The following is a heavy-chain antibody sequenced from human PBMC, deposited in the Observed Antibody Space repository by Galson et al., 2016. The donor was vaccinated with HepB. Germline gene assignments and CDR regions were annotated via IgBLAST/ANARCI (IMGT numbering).Heavy chain of an antibody. J-gene: IGHJ1*01. CDR3: ARDGTVAPGY. D-gene: IGHD6-19*01. V-gene: IGHV3-11*01. CDR1: GFSFSDYY. CDR2: ITGSGSAI. Sequence: ASGFSFSDYYMSWIRQAPGKGLEWISYITGSGSAIYYADSVKGRFTISRDNTKNSLDLQMNSLRVEDTAVYYCARDGTVAPGYWGQGTLVTVSS.